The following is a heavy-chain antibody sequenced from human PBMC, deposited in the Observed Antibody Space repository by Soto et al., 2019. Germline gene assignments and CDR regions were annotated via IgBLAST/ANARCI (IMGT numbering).Heavy chain of an antibody. D-gene: IGHD2-15*01. CDR3: GRGLSPRAPAGGTPYYLAMDI. CDR1: GYDFTAYD. Sequence: ASVKVSCKASGYDFTAYDINWVRQASGQGLEWMGWMNPINGATGSARRFQGRVSMTRNTATGTAYLELTSLRSDDTAVYYCGRGLSPRAPAGGTPYYLAMDIWAEATSLNVSS. J-gene: IGHJ6*04. V-gene: IGHV1-8*02. CDR2: MNPINGAT.